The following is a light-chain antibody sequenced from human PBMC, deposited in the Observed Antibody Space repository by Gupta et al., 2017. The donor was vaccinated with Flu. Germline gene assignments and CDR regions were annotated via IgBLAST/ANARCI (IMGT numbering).Light chain of an antibody. V-gene: IGLV6-57*01. Sequence: KFMLTQPHSVSESPGKTVTISCTRSSGSIATTYVQWYQQRPGSSPNTVIFEDNRRPSGVPDRFSGSIDSSSNSASLNISGLKTEDEADYFWQSYDSVTRDGVFGGGTKLTVL. CDR2: EDN. CDR3: QSYDSVTRDGV. CDR1: SGSIATTY. J-gene: IGLJ3*02.